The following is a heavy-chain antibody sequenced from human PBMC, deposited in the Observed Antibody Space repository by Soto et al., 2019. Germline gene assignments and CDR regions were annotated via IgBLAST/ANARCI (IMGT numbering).Heavy chain of an antibody. CDR2: ISGSGGDT. J-gene: IGHJ4*02. CDR3: AKQYGSTTRFGRDFDY. V-gene: IGHV3-23*01. Sequence: GGSLRLSCAASGFTFTNYAMTWVRQAPGKGLEWVSTISGSGGDTYYADSVKGRFTISRDNSKNTLYLQMNSLRAEDTAVYYCAKQYGSTTRFGRDFDYWGQGTLVTVSS. D-gene: IGHD1-26*01. CDR1: GFTFTNYA.